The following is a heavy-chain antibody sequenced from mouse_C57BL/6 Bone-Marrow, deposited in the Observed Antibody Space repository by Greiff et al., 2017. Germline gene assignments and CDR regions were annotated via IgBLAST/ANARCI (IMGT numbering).Heavy chain of an antibody. CDR3: ARSLLGYYFDY. D-gene: IGHD4-1*01. CDR1: GYAFSSSW. V-gene: IGHV1-82*01. CDR2: IYPGDGDT. J-gene: IGHJ2*01. Sequence: QVQLKQSGPELVKPGASVKISCKASGYAFSSSWMNWVKQRPGKGLEWIGRIYPGDGDTNYNGKFKGKATLTADKSSSTAYMQLSSLTSEDSAVYFFARSLLGYYFDYWGQGTTLTVSS.